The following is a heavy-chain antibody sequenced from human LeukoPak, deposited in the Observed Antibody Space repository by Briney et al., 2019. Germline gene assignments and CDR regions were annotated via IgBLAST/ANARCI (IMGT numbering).Heavy chain of an antibody. Sequence: SETLSLTCTVSGGSISSYYWSWIRQPPGKGLEWIGYIYYSGSTNYNPSLKSRVTISVDTSKNQFSLKLSSVAAADTAVYYCARHSLVLEWLYYFDYWGQGTLVTVSS. V-gene: IGHV4-59*08. CDR2: IYYSGST. D-gene: IGHD3-3*01. CDR1: GGSISSYY. J-gene: IGHJ4*02. CDR3: ARHSLVLEWLYYFDY.